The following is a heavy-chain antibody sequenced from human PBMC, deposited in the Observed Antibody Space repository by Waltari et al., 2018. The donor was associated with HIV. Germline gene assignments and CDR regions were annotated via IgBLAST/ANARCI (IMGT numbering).Heavy chain of an antibody. D-gene: IGHD3-22*01. J-gene: IGHJ4*02. CDR1: GFTFSSYW. CDR2: IKQDGSEK. V-gene: IGHV3-7*01. Sequence: EVQLVESGGGLVQPGGSLRLPCAASGFTFSSYWMSWVRQAPGKGLEWVANIKQDGSEKYYVDSVKGRFTISRDNAKNSLYLQMNSLRAEDTAVYYCAREGYYDSSGYWVWGQGTLVTVSS. CDR3: AREGYYDSSGYWV.